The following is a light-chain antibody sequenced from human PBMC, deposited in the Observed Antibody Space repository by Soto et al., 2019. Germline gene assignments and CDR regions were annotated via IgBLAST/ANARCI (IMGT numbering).Light chain of an antibody. CDR3: YSTDSSGKV. V-gene: IGLV3-10*01. J-gene: IGLJ3*02. CDR1: ALPKKY. Sequence: SYEPTQPPSVSVSPGQTARITCSGDALPKKYAYWYQQKSGQAPVLVIYEDSKRPSGIPERFSGSSSGTMATLTISGAQVEDEADYYCYSTDSSGKVFGGGTKLTVL. CDR2: EDS.